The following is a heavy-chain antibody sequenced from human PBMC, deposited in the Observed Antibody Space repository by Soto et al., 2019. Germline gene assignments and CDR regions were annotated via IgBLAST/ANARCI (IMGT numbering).Heavy chain of an antibody. J-gene: IGHJ4*02. CDR2: ISAYNGNT. Sequence: QVQLVQSGAEVKKPGASVKVSCKASGYTFTSYGISWVRQAPGQGLEWMGWISAYNGNTNYAQKFQGRVTMTTDTTTGTANRERRSLLSDNTAVDSCARDRGRYALDYGGQGTLVTVSS. V-gene: IGHV1-18*01. CDR1: GYTFTSYG. D-gene: IGHD1-26*01. CDR3: ARDRGRYALDY.